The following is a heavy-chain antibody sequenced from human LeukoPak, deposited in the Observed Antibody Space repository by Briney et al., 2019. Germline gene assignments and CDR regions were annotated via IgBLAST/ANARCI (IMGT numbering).Heavy chain of an antibody. V-gene: IGHV3-7*01. CDR2: IKQDGSEK. CDR3: ARERSYGSYYYYMDV. D-gene: IGHD5-18*01. CDR1: GFTFSSYW. J-gene: IGHJ6*03. Sequence: PGGSLRLSCAASGFTFSSYWMSWVRQAPGKGLEWVANIKQDGSEKYYVDSVKGRFTISRDNAKNSLYLQMNSLRAEDTAVYYCARERSYGSYYYYMDVWGKGPRSPSP.